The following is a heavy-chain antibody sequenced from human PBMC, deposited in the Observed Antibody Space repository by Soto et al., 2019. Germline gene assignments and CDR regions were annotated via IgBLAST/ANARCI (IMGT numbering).Heavy chain of an antibody. CDR2: IRGSGGDT. Sequence: EVQLLESGGGLVQPGGSLRISCAASGFTFSSYVMNWVRQAPGKGLEWVSGIRGSGGDTFYADSVKGRFTISRDNSKNTLYLQMNSLRAEDTAVYYCARGPRAPPPHDYGMDVW. V-gene: IGHV3-23*01. J-gene: IGHJ6*01. CDR3: ARGPRAPPPHDYGMDV. CDR1: GFTFSSYV.